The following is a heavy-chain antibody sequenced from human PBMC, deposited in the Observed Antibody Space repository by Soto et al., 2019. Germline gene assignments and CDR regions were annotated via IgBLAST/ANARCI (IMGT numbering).Heavy chain of an antibody. CDR1: GFTFIDYY. CDR2: ISSSGNTI. CDR3: AKMSSENYYDPVFS. V-gene: IGHV3-11*01. J-gene: IGHJ4*02. D-gene: IGHD3-22*01. Sequence: QVQLVESGGALAKTSGSLRIACAASGFTFIDYYMSWVRQAPGKGLEWVSYISSSGNTIYYADSVKGRFTISRDNAKNAVYLQMNSLRAEDTALYFCAKMSSENYYDPVFSWGQGTLVTVSS.